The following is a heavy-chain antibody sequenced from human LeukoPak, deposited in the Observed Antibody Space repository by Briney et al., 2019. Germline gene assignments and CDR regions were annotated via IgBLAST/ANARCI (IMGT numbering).Heavy chain of an antibody. CDR2: ISYDGSNK. D-gene: IGHD2-8*01. V-gene: IGHV3-30*03. CDR1: GFTFSSYG. J-gene: IGHJ3*02. CDR3: ARDPNGDYLGAFDI. Sequence: GGSLRLSCAASGFTFSSYGMHWVRQAPGKGLEWVAVISYDGSNKYYVDSVKGRFTISRDNSKNTLYLQMNSLRAEDTAVYYCARDPNGDYLGAFDIWDQGTMVTVSS.